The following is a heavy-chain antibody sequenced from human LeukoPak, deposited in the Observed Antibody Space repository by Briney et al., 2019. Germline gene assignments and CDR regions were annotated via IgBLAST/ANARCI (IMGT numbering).Heavy chain of an antibody. J-gene: IGHJ4*02. CDR1: GFTFSNYN. CDR3: AKKTVSGTPPGFDC. V-gene: IGHV3-48*01. Sequence: GGSLRLSCAASGFTFSNYNMNWVRQAPGKGLEWVSYISSGGSTIYYADSVKGRFTISRDNAKNSLYLQINSLRAEDTAVYYCAKKTVSGTPPGFDCWGQGTLVTVSS. CDR2: ISSGGSTI. D-gene: IGHD6-19*01.